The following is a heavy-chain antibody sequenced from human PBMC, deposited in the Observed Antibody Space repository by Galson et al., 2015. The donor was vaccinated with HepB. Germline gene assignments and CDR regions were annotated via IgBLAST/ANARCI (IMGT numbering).Heavy chain of an antibody. CDR2: ISDDGNNK. V-gene: IGHV3-30*03. J-gene: IGHJ4*02. Sequence: SLRLSCAASGFTFSSYGMHWVRQAPGKGLEWVAAISDDGNNKFYADSVKGRSAISRDDSKNTLYLQMNSLRAEDTAVYYCARDRSSSWTLDYWGQGTLVTVSS. CDR1: GFTFSSYG. D-gene: IGHD6-13*01. CDR3: ARDRSSSWTLDY.